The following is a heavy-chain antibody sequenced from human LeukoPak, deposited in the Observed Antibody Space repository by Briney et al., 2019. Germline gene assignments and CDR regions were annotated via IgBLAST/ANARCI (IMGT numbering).Heavy chain of an antibody. CDR1: GYTLTELS. CDR3: ATGRRDFWSGFPFRTITVWFDP. V-gene: IGHV1-24*01. J-gene: IGHJ5*02. Sequence: ASVKVSCKVSGYTLTELSMHWVRQAPGKGLEWMGGFDPEDGETIYAQKFQGRVTITEDASTDNAYMELSSLRSEDTAVYYCATGRRDFWSGFPFRTITVWFDPWGQGTLVPVSS. CDR2: FDPEDGET. D-gene: IGHD3-3*01.